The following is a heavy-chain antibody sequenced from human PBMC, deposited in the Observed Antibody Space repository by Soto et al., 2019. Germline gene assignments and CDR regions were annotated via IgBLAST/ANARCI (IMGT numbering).Heavy chain of an antibody. CDR1: GGLFSTYA. Sequence: QVQLVQSGTEVRKPGSSVKVSCKASGGLFSTYAITWVRQAPGQGLEWVGGIIPLFATTHYAQKFQGRVAITADESTNTTYLELSRLRSEDTAVYYCARDLCETTSCSIPHWYFDLWGRGTRVVVSS. D-gene: IGHD2-2*01. V-gene: IGHV1-69*01. J-gene: IGHJ2*01. CDR2: IIPLFATT. CDR3: ARDLCETTSCSIPHWYFDL.